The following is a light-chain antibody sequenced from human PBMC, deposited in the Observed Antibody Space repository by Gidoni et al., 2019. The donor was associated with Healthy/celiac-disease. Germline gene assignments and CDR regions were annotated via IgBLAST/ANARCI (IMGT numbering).Light chain of an antibody. Sequence: DIQLTQSPSSLSASVGDRVNITCRESQSISRYLHWYQQKPGKAPKLLIYAESSLQSGVPSRFSGSGSGTDFTLTISSLQPEDFATYYCQQSYSTPPWTFGQGTKVEIK. CDR1: QSISRY. CDR2: AES. J-gene: IGKJ1*01. V-gene: IGKV1-39*01. CDR3: QQSYSTPPWT.